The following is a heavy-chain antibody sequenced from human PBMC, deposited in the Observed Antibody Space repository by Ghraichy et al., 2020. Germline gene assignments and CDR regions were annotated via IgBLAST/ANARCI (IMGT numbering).Heavy chain of an antibody. CDR1: GYTFTNYY. D-gene: IGHD5-24*01. J-gene: IGHJ4*02. CDR2: INPSSGGT. CDR3: VRGKETRDGYNRIADF. V-gene: IGHV1-46*03. Sequence: ASVKVSCKASGYTFTNYYIHWVRQAPGQGLEWMGEINPSSGGTAYAQKFQGRVTMTRDTSTSTVYMELSTLKSEDTAIYYCVRGKETRDGYNRIADFWGQGTLVTVSS.